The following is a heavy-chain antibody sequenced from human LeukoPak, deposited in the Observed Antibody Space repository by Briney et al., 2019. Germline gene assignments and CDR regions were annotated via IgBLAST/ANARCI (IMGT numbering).Heavy chain of an antibody. CDR2: INHSGST. CDR1: GGSFSGYY. V-gene: IGHV4-34*01. J-gene: IGHJ4*02. CDR3: ARAYLWFGEYTFDY. D-gene: IGHD3-10*01. Sequence: KPSETLSLTCAVYGGSFSGYYWSWIRQPPGKGLEWIVEINHSGSTNYNPSLKSRVTISVDTSKNQFSLKLSSVTAADTAVYYCARAYLWFGEYTFDYWGQGTLVTVSS.